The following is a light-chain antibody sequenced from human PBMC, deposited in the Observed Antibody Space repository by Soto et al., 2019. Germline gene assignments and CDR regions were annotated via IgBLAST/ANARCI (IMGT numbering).Light chain of an antibody. CDR3: QQYGATPWT. V-gene: IGKV3-20*01. CDR1: LSIYRNF. CDR2: GAS. J-gene: IGKJ1*01. Sequence: EIVLTQSPGTLSLSPGERATLSCRAILSIYRNFVAWYQQRPGQAPRLLISGASTRSTGIPDRFTGSVSGTDFTLTISRLEPEDFAVYYCQQYGATPWTFAQGTKV.